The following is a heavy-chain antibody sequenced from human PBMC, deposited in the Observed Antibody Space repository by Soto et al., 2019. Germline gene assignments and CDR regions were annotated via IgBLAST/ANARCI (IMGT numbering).Heavy chain of an antibody. Sequence: QVQLVQSGAEVKKPGSSVKVSCKASGGTFSSYAISWVRQAPGQGLEWMGGIIPIFGTANYAQKFQGRVTITADXXTXTXXMELSSLRSEDTAVYYCARTSYGSGSYYYYYGMDVWGQGTTVTVSS. J-gene: IGHJ6*02. V-gene: IGHV1-69*12. CDR1: GGTFSSYA. CDR2: IIPIFGTA. D-gene: IGHD3-10*01. CDR3: ARTSYGSGSYYYYYGMDV.